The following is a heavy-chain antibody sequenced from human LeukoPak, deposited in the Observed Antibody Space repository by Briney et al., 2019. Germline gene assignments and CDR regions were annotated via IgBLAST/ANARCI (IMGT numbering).Heavy chain of an antibody. CDR1: GFTFDDNS. CDR3: AKDYY. J-gene: IGHJ4*02. Sequence: PGGSLRLSCAASGFTFDDNSMHWVRQAPGKGLEWVSLIRADGITTYYADSVKGRFTISRDSSKNSLYLQMNSLRTEDSALNYCAKDYYWGQGTLVTVSS. V-gene: IGHV3-43*02. CDR2: IRADGITT.